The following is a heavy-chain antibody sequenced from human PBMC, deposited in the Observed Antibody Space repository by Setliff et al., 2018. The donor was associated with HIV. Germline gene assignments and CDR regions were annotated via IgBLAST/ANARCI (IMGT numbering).Heavy chain of an antibody. J-gene: IGHJ4*02. Sequence: SETLPLTCTVSGGSISSGNYYWNWIRQPAGKGLEWIGHIYASGSTNYNPSLKSRVTISVDTSKNHFSLKLSSVTAADTAVYYCARGRGDIVLLVYTYPPDYWGQGKLVTAPQ. D-gene: IGHD2-8*02. CDR2: IYASGST. CDR3: ARGRGDIVLLVYTYPPDY. V-gene: IGHV4-61*09. CDR1: GGSISSGNYY.